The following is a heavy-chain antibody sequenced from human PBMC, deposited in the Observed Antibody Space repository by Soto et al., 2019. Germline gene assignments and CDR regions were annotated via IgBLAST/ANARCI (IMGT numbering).Heavy chain of an antibody. CDR2: INPSSGTT. D-gene: IGHD2-2*02. Sequence: ASVKVSCKASGYTFTSYYMHWVRQAPGQGLEWMGIINPSSGTTSYAQKFQGRVTMTRDTSTSTVYMELSSLRSGDTAVYYCARHCSNTSCYREVIDYSGQGPLVTVSS. CDR1: GYTFTSYY. CDR3: ARHCSNTSCYREVIDY. J-gene: IGHJ4*02. V-gene: IGHV1-46*01.